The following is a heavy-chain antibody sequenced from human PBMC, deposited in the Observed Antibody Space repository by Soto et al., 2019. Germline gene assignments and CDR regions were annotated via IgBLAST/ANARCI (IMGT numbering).Heavy chain of an antibody. CDR1: GGSISSYY. J-gene: IGHJ6*02. Sequence: ETLSLTCTVSGGSISSYYWSWIRQPPGKGLEWIGYIYYSGSTNYNPSLKSRVTISVDTSKNQFSLKLSSVTAADTAVYYCARLVGATPGLDYYYGMDVWGQGTTVTVSS. D-gene: IGHD1-26*01. CDR2: IYYSGST. CDR3: ARLVGATPGLDYYYGMDV. V-gene: IGHV4-59*01.